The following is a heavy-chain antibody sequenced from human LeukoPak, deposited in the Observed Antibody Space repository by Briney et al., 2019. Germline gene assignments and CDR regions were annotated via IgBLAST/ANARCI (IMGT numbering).Heavy chain of an antibody. CDR1: GGSLRSSNC. J-gene: IGHJ4*02. D-gene: IGHD5-18*01. V-gene: IGHV4-4*02. Sequence: SGTLSLTCAVCGGSLRSSNCWSRVRQAPGEGLEWIGEIYHSGSTNYNPSLKSRVTISVDKSKNQFSLKLSSVTAADTAVYYCARGIQLWLRGPNFYCWGEGTLVTVSA. CDR2: IYHSGST. CDR3: ARGIQLWLRGPNFYC.